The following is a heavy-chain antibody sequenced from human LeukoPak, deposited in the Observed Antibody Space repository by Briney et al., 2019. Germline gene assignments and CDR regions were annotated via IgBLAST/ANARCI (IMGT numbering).Heavy chain of an antibody. CDR3: ARQPYSSGWYPTYYFDY. J-gene: IGHJ4*02. CDR1: GGSISSYY. D-gene: IGHD6-19*01. V-gene: IGHV4-59*08. CDR2: IYYSGST. Sequence: PSETLSLTCTVSGGSISSYYWSWIRQPPGKGLEWIGYIYYSGSTNYNPSLKSRVTISVDTSKNQFSLKLSSVTAADTAVYYCARQPYSSGWYPTYYFDYWGQGTLVTVSS.